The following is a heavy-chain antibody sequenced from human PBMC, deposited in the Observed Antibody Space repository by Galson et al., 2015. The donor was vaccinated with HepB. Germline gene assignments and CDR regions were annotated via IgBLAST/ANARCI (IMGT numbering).Heavy chain of an antibody. Sequence: SETLSLTCAVYGGSFSGYYWSWIRQPPGKGLEWIGEINHSGSTNYNPSLKSRVTISVDTSKNQFSLKLSSVTAADTAVYYCARGHVLWFGELLDYWGQGTLVTVSS. CDR3: ARGHVLWFGELLDY. D-gene: IGHD3-10*01. CDR2: INHSGST. J-gene: IGHJ4*02. CDR1: GGSFSGYY. V-gene: IGHV4-34*01.